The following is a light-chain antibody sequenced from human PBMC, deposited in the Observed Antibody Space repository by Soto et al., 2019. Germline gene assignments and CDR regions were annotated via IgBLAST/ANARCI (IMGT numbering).Light chain of an antibody. CDR3: QPYGRSAVN. Sequence: EFVLTQSPGTLSLSAGERATLSCRSRRSVSSCYLSCYLQNLRPAPRRPTYGGSRRDTGSPDRFSGSGGGTGLTLTISILEPEDFEVYSCQPYGRSAVNFGGGT. J-gene: IGKJ4*01. CDR2: GGS. V-gene: IGKV3-20*01. CDR1: RSVSSCY.